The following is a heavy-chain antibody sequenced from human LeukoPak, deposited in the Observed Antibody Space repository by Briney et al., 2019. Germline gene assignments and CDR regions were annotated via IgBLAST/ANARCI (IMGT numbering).Heavy chain of an antibody. CDR3: ARSEYSYGYPYWYFDL. Sequence: GGSLRLSRAASGFTFSSYAMSWVRQAPGKGLEWVSGISGSGGSTYYADSVKGRFTISRNYSKNTLYLQMNSLRAEDTAVYYCARSEYSYGYPYWYFDLWGRGTLVTVSS. V-gene: IGHV3-23*01. CDR2: ISGSGGST. CDR1: GFTFSSYA. J-gene: IGHJ2*01. D-gene: IGHD5-18*01.